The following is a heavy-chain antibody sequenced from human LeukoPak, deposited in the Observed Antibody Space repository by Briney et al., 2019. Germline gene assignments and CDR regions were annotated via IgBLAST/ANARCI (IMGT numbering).Heavy chain of an antibody. D-gene: IGHD2-15*01. CDR1: GYTFTDYY. V-gene: IGHV1-2*02. Sequence: ASVKVSCKASGYTFTDYYIHWVRQAPGQGLEWVGWINPNSGGTNYAQKFQGRVTMTRDTSISTAYMELSRLRPDDTAVYYCSRPRDEGGLYWNFDLWGCGTLVTVSS. CDR3: SRPRDEGGLYWNFDL. CDR2: INPNSGGT. J-gene: IGHJ2*01.